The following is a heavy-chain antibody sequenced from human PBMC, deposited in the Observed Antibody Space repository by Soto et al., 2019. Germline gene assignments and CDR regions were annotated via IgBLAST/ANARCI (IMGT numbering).Heavy chain of an antibody. J-gene: IGHJ3*02. D-gene: IGHD3-9*01. CDR2: IYYSGST. CDR1: GGSISSYY. CDR3: QRAEALRYFDWLYTDAFDI. Sequence: SETLYLTCTVSGGSISSYYWSWIRQPPGKGLEWIGYIYYSGSTNYNPSLKSRVTISVDTSKNQFSLKLSAVTAADTAVYYCQRAEALRYFDWLYTDAFDIWGQGTKVPVSS. V-gene: IGHV4-59*01.